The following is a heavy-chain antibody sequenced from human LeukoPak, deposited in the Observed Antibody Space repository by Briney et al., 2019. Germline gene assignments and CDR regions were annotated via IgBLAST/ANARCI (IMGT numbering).Heavy chain of an antibody. J-gene: IGHJ6*02. Sequence: PGGSLRLSCAASGFTFNSYAMSWVRQAPGKGLEWVSAISGSGGSTYYADSVKGRFTISRDNSKNTLYLQVNSLRAEDTAVYYCASGVLYYYYYYGMDVWGQGTTVTVSS. D-gene: IGHD3-10*01. CDR2: ISGSGGST. CDR1: GFTFNSYA. CDR3: ASGVLYYYYYYGMDV. V-gene: IGHV3-23*01.